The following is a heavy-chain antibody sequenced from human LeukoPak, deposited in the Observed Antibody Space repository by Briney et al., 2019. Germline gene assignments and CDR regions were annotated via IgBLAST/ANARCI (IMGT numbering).Heavy chain of an antibody. J-gene: IGHJ3*01. CDR3: ARWKMELKRNVFNF. CDR2: INQDGSEE. CDR1: GFTFRTYW. V-gene: IGHV3-7*01. Sequence: PGGSLRLSCAASGFTFRTYWMSWIRQAPGKEPEWVADINQDGSEEYYLQSVRGRFTVSRDNAQNAVFLQMTNLRADDTAVYYCARWKMELKRNVFNFWGKGKGVTVFS. D-gene: IGHD1-26*01.